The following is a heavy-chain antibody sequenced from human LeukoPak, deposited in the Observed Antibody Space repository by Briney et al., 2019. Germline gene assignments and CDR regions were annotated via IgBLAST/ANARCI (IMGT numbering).Heavy chain of an antibody. J-gene: IGHJ6*03. CDR3: ARLTYYARYYIDV. V-gene: IGHV5-51*01. CDR2: IHPGDSGT. CDR1: GYTFTSYW. Sequence: GEPLKISCKGSGYTFTSYWIGWVRQGPGKGPEWRGIIHPGDSGTTYSPSFQSQVTISADKSIGIAYLKWSSLKASDTAMYYCARLTYYARYYIDVWGKGTTVTVS. D-gene: IGHD3-3*01.